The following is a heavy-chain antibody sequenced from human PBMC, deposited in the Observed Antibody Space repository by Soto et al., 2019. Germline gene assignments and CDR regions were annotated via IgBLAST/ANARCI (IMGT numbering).Heavy chain of an antibody. CDR2: VYSSGTT. Sequence: SETLSLTCSVSGGSINGYWWSWIRQPAGKGLEWIGRVYSSGTTDYNPSLNSRATLSVETSKNQFSLKLSSVTAADTAVYYCARDIGSYAYGEGYWGQGIQVTVSS. V-gene: IGHV4-4*07. CDR1: GGSINGYW. D-gene: IGHD3-10*01. J-gene: IGHJ4*02. CDR3: ARDIGSYAYGEGY.